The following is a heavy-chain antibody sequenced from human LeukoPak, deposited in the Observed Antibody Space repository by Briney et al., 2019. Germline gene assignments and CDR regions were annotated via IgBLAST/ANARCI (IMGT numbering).Heavy chain of an antibody. CDR1: GYTFTSYY. Sequence: VASVKVSCKASGYTFTSYYMHWLRQAPGQGLEWMGIINPSGGSTSYAQKFQGRVTMTRDTSTSTVYMELSSLRSEDTAVYYCARETSNTAMLNWGQGTLVTVSS. CDR3: ARETSNTAMLN. CDR2: INPSGGST. J-gene: IGHJ4*02. D-gene: IGHD5-18*01. V-gene: IGHV1-46*03.